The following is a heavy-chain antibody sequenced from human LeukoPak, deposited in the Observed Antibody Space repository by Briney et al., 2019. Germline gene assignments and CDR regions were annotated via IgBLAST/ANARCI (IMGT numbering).Heavy chain of an antibody. CDR3: AKDYRYAIAAAGRQYNWFDS. CDR2: VRGSGGST. Sequence: PGRSLRPSCAASGFTVSSYAMSCVRQAPGKGLEWVSAVRGSGGSTYYADSVQGRFTISRDDSKNTMYLQMNSLRAEDTAVYYCAKDYRYAIAAAGRQYNWFDSWGQGTLVTVSS. D-gene: IGHD6-13*01. J-gene: IGHJ5*01. V-gene: IGHV3-23*01. CDR1: GFTVSSYA.